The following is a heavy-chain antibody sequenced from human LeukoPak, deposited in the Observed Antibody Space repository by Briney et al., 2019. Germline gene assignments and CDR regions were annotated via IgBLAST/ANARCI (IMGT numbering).Heavy chain of an antibody. V-gene: IGHV3-23*01. D-gene: IGHD5-12*01. CDR3: AKDVLVRGYSGYDWDY. Sequence: GGSLRLSCAASGFTFSSYAMSWVRQAPGKGLEWVSAISGSGGSTYYADSVKGRFTISRDNSKNTLYLQMNSLRAEDTAVYYCAKDVLVRGYSGYDWDYWGQGTLVTVSS. CDR1: GFTFSSYA. CDR2: ISGSGGST. J-gene: IGHJ4*02.